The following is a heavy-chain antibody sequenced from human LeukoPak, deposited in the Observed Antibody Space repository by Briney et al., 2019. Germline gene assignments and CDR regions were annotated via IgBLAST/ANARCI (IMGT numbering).Heavy chain of an antibody. CDR1: GDSNSSGYYY. Sequence: SQTLSLTCTVSGDSNSSGYYYGNWIRQPAGKGLEWIGRIYSRGKTDYNPSLKGRVTMSIDTSKNQFSLKVSSVPAADTAVHWCARSNVATHAFDIWGQGTLVNVSS. D-gene: IGHD2-15*01. V-gene: IGHV4-61*02. CDR3: ARSNVATHAFDI. J-gene: IGHJ3*02. CDR2: IYSRGKT.